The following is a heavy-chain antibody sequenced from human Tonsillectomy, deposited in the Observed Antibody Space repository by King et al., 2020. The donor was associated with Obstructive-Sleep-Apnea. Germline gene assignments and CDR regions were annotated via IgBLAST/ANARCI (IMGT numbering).Heavy chain of an antibody. CDR1: GFTFDDYT. CDR2: SSWDGGST. CDR3: EKGMGARGGFDY. J-gene: IGHJ4*02. D-gene: IGHD1-26*01. Sequence: VQLVESGGVVVQPGGSLRLSCAASGFTFDDYTMHWVRQAPGKGLECVSLSSWDGGSTYYADSVKGRFTIARDNSKNSLYLQMNSLRTEDTALYYCEKGMGARGGFDYWGQGTLVNVSS. V-gene: IGHV3-43*01.